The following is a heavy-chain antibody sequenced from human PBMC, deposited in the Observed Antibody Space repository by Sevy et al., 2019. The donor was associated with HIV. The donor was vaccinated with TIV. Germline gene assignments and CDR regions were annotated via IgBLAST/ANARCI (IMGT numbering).Heavy chain of an antibody. D-gene: IGHD2-2*03. Sequence: SETLSLTCTVSGGSISSGGYYWNWIRQHPGKGLEWIGYIYYSGSTYYNPSLKSRVTISVDTSKNQFSLKLSSVTAADTAVYYCARERGYCSSTSCYPGESFDYWGQGTLVTVSS. CDR1: GGSISSGGYY. J-gene: IGHJ4*02. CDR2: IYYSGST. V-gene: IGHV4-31*03. CDR3: ARERGYCSSTSCYPGESFDY.